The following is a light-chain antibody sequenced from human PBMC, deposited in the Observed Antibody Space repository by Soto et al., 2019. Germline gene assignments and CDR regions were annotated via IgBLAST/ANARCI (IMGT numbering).Light chain of an antibody. CDR3: MQGTHWPLT. CDR1: QSLEDSDGNTY. V-gene: IGKV2-30*01. CDR2: KVS. Sequence: DVVMTQSPLSLPVSLGQPASISCRSSQSLEDSDGNTYLNWLQQRPGQSPRRLIYKVSNRDSGVPDRFSGSGSGTDFTLTISRVEAEDVGVYYCMQGTHWPLTFGGGTKVEIK. J-gene: IGKJ4*01.